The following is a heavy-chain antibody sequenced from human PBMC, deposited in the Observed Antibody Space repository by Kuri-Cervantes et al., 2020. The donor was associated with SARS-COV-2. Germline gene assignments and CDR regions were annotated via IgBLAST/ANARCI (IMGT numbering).Heavy chain of an antibody. J-gene: IGHJ5*02. CDR1: GFTFDDYG. CDR2: INWNGGST. Sequence: GGSLRLPWAAYGFTFDDYGMIWVRQAPGKGLEWVSGINWNGGSTGYADSVKGRFTISRDNSKNTLYLQMNSLRAEDTAVYYCAKGGYCSSTSCSPRWFDPWGQGTLVTVSS. CDR3: AKGGYCSSTSCSPRWFDP. D-gene: IGHD2-2*01. V-gene: IGHV3-20*04.